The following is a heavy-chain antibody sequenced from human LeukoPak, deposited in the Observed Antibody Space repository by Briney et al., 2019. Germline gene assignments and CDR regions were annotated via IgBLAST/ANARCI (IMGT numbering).Heavy chain of an antibody. CDR1: GCSISSYY. CDR3: ARNYGMDV. V-gene: IGHV4-59*01. J-gene: IGHJ6*02. CDR2: IYYSGST. Sequence: SETLSLTCTVSGCSISSYYWSWIRQPPGKGLEWIGYIYYSGSTNYNPSLKSRVTISVDTSKNQFSLKLSSVTAADTAVYYCARNYGMDVWGQGTTVTVSS.